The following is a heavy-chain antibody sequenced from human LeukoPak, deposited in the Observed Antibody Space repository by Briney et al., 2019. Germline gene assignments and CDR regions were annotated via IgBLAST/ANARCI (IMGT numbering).Heavy chain of an antibody. D-gene: IGHD3-9*01. CDR1: GFTFSSYG. CDR2: ISYDGSNK. Sequence: GGSLRLSCAASGFTFSSYGMHWVRQAPGKGLEWVAVISYDGSNKYYADSVKGRFTISRDNSKNTLYLQMNSLRAEDTAVYYCAKDNTYYDILGGSYFDYWGQGTLVTVSS. J-gene: IGHJ4*02. V-gene: IGHV3-30*18. CDR3: AKDNTYYDILGGSYFDY.